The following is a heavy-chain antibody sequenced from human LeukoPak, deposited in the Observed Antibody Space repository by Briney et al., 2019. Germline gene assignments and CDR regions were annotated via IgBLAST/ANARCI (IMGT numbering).Heavy chain of an antibody. Sequence: GGSLRLSCAASGFTFSSYSMNWVRQAPGKGLEWVSVIYSGGSAYYADSVKGRFTISRDDSKNTLYLQMNSLRAEDTAVYYCAKTGNPATGDYWGQGTLVTVSS. D-gene: IGHD1-1*01. J-gene: IGHJ4*02. CDR2: IYSGGSA. CDR1: GFTFSSYS. CDR3: AKTGNPATGDY. V-gene: IGHV3-53*01.